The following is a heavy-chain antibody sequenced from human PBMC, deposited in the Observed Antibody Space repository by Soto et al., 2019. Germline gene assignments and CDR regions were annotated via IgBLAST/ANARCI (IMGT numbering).Heavy chain of an antibody. J-gene: IGHJ6*02. CDR2: FDPEDGET. Sequence: APVKVSCKASGYTFTVYYMHWVRQAPGKVLELMGGFDPEDGETIYAQKFQGRVTMTEDTSTDTAYMELSSLRSEDTAVYYCATDPPXPDYGGKPDYYYYGMDVWGQGTTVTVSS. CDR1: GYTFTVYY. V-gene: IGHV1-24*01. D-gene: IGHD4-17*01. CDR3: ATDPPXPDYGGKPDYYYYGMDV.